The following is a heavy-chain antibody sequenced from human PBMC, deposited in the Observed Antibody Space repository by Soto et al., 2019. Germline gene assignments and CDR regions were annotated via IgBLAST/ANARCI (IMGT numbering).Heavy chain of an antibody. V-gene: IGHV4-4*07. Sequence: QVQLQESGPGLVKPSETLSLTCTVSGGSISSYYWSWIRQPAGKGLEWIGRIYTSGSTNYNPSLKSRVTMAVDTSKNQFSLKLSSVTAADTAVYYCARDRRSYYDSSGYYHYWYFDLWGRGTLVTVSS. CDR3: ARDRRSYYDSSGYYHYWYFDL. D-gene: IGHD3-22*01. CDR1: GGSISSYY. J-gene: IGHJ2*01. CDR2: IYTSGST.